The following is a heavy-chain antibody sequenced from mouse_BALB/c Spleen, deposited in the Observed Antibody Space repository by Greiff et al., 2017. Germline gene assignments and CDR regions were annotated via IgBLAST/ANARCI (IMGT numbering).Heavy chain of an antibody. V-gene: IGHV1S56*01. CDR1: GYTFTSYY. CDR2: IYPGNVNT. Sequence: QVQLQQSGPELVKPGASVRISCKASGYTFTSYYIHWVKQRPGQGLEWIGWIYPGNVNTKYNEKFKGKATLTADKSSSTAYMQLSSLTSEDSAVYFYARGGAVVNPSFAYWGQGTLVTVSA. J-gene: IGHJ3*01. CDR3: ARGGAVVNPSFAY. D-gene: IGHD1-1*01.